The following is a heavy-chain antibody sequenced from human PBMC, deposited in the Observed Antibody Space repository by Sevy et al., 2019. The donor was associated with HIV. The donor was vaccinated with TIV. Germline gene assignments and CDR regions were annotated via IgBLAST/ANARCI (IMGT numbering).Heavy chain of an antibody. D-gene: IGHD3-3*01. J-gene: IGHJ4*02. CDR2: VKQDMSEK. CDR3: ARAQQVTMLVVIGGLYFDL. CDR1: GFTFSSNW. V-gene: IGHV3-7*01. Sequence: GGSLRLSCAASGFTFSSNWMTWVRQAPGKGLEWVANVKQDMSEKYYADSVKGRFNISRDNAKNSLFLQMNSLRAEDTAVYYCARAQQVTMLVVIGGLYFDLWGQGTLVTVSS.